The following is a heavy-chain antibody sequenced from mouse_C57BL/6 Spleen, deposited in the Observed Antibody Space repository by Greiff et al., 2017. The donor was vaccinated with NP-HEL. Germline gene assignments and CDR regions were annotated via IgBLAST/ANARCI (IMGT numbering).Heavy chain of an antibody. J-gene: IGHJ2*01. Sequence: VQLQQSGPELVKPGASVKLSCKASGYAFSSSWMNWVKQRPGKGLEWIGRIYPGDGDTNYNGKFKGKSTLTADKSSSTAYMQLSSLTSEDSAVYFWARSPNYYGSSYGDWGQGTTLTASS. D-gene: IGHD1-1*01. CDR2: IYPGDGDT. CDR3: ARSPNYYGSSYGD. CDR1: GYAFSSSW. V-gene: IGHV1-82*01.